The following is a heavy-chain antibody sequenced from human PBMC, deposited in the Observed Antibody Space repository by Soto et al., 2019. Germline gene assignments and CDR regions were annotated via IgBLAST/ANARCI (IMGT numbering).Heavy chain of an antibody. D-gene: IGHD3-22*01. CDR1: GYSFTTYW. CDR2: IYVGDSDS. V-gene: IGHV5-51*01. Sequence: EVQLVQSGAEVKKPGESIKIYCKGSGYSFTTYWIGWVRQMPGKGLEWMGIIYVGDSDSRYSPSFQGQVTMSVDKSISTAYLQWSSLKASDTAMYYCARPSSGYVQHWGQGTLVTVSS. J-gene: IGHJ1*01. CDR3: ARPSSGYVQH.